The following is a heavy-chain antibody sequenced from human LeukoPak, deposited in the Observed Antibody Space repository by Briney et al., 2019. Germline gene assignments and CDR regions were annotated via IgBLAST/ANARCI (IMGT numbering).Heavy chain of an antibody. Sequence: KPSETLSLTCTVSGGSIGSSSYNWGWIRQPPGKGLEWIGSIYYSGSTYDNPSLKSRVTISVDTSKNQVSLKLRSVTAADTAVYYCARLLYDRSGYYYFDYWGQGTLVTVSS. CDR1: GGSIGSSSYN. CDR3: ARLLYDRSGYYYFDY. CDR2: IYYSGST. V-gene: IGHV4-39*01. J-gene: IGHJ4*02. D-gene: IGHD3-22*01.